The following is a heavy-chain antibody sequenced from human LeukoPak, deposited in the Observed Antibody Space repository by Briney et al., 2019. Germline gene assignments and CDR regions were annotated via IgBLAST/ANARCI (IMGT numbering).Heavy chain of an antibody. CDR3: ARDRGYSGSWRWVFDY. D-gene: IGHD1-26*01. CDR2: ISYDGSNK. V-gene: IGHV3-30-3*01. Sequence: GGSLRLSCAASGFTFSSYSMHWVRQAPGKGLEWVAVISYDGSNKYYTDSVKGRFTISRDNSKNTLYLQMNSLRAEDTAVYYCARDRGYSGSWRWVFDYWGQGTLVTVSS. CDR1: GFTFSSYS. J-gene: IGHJ4*02.